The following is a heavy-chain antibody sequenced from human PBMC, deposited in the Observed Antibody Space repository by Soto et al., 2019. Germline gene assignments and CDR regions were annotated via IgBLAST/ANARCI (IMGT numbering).Heavy chain of an antibody. J-gene: IGHJ5*02. D-gene: IGHD3-22*01. Sequence: SVKVSCKASGGTFSSYAISWVRQAPGQGLEWMGGIIPIFGTANYAQKFQGRVTIIADESTSTAYMELSSLRSEDTAVYYCARGGYDSSGYTVFDPWGQGTLVTVSS. CDR3: ARGGYDSSGYTVFDP. CDR2: IIPIFGTA. V-gene: IGHV1-69*13. CDR1: GGTFSSYA.